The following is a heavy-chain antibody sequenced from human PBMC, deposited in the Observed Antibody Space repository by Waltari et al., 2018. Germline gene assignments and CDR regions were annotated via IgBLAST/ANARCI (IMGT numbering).Heavy chain of an antibody. CDR1: GSAFPAYY. CDR2: INPNSGGT. Sequence: QGQLVQSGAEVKNPGASWKVPGKAPGSAFPAYYIPWVRQAPGQGLEWMGWINPNSGGTNYAQKFQGRVTMTRDTSISTAYMELSRLRSDDTAVYYCARRPIDYTNPRFDYWGQGTLVTVSS. CDR3: ARRPIDYTNPRFDY. J-gene: IGHJ4*02. D-gene: IGHD4-4*01. V-gene: IGHV1-2*02.